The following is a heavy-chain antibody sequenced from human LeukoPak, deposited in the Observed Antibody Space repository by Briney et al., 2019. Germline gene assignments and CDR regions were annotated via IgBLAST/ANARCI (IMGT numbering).Heavy chain of an antibody. J-gene: IGHJ1*01. D-gene: IGHD2-15*01. V-gene: IGHV4-61*02. CDR2: IYTSGST. CDR1: GGSISSGSYY. CDR3: ARRLIGYCSGGSCYSGYFQH. Sequence: SQTLSLTCTVSGGSISSGSYYWSWIRQPAGKGLEWIGRIYTSGSTNYNPSLKSRVTISVDTSKNQFSLKLSSVTAADTAVYYCARRLIGYCSGGSCYSGYFQHWGQGTLVTVPS.